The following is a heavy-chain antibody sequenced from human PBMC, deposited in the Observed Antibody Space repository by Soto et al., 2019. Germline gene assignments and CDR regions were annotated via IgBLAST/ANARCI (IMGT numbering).Heavy chain of an antibody. V-gene: IGHV4-59*08. CDR1: GGSISSYY. CDR2: IYYSGST. J-gene: IGHJ4*02. Sequence: SETLSLTCTVSGGSISSYYWSWIRQPPGKGLEWIGYIYYSGSTNYNPSLKSRVTISVDTSKNQFSLKLSSVTAADTAVYYCARLEGDIVVGKLYYFDYWGQGTRVTVAS. CDR3: ARLEGDIVVGKLYYFDY. D-gene: IGHD2-15*01.